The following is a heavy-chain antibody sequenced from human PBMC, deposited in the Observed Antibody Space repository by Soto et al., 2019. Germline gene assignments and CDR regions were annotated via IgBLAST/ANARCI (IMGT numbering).Heavy chain of an antibody. D-gene: IGHD6-13*01. J-gene: IGHJ5*02. CDR1: GGSISSNSW. CDR3: ARGTAAATWFDP. Sequence: QVQLQESGPGLVKPSETLSLTCDVSGGSISSNSWWAWVRQSPGKGLEWIGEIFHSGTTNYKPSLKSRVTISVDTSKNHFSLKLTSVTAADTAVYYCARGTAAATWFDPWGQGTLVTVSS. V-gene: IGHV4-4*02. CDR2: IFHSGTT.